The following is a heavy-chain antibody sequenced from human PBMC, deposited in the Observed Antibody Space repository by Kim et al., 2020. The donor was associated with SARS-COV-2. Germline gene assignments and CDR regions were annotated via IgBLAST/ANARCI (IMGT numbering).Heavy chain of an antibody. CDR3: ARAGDYDSSGYFDY. CDR2: ISYDGSNK. CDR1: GFTFSSYA. V-gene: IGHV3-30*04. J-gene: IGHJ4*02. D-gene: IGHD3-22*01. Sequence: GGSLRLSCAASGFTFSSYAMHWVRQAPGKGLEWVAVISYDGSNKYYADSVKGRFTISRDNSKNTLYLQMNSLRAEDTAVYYCARAGDYDSSGYFDYWGQG.